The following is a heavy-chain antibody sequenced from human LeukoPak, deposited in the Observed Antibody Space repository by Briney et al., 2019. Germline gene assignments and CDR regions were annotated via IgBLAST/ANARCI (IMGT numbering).Heavy chain of an antibody. CDR2: IYHSGST. CDR3: ARSIAAAGGFDP. CDR1: GDSLSSSNW. D-gene: IGHD6-13*01. V-gene: IGHV4-4*02. Sequence: PSETLSLTCAVSGDSLSSSNWWSWVRQPPGKGLEWIGEIYHSGSTNYNPSLKRRVTISVDTSKNQFSLKLSSVTAADTAVYYCARSIAAAGGFDPWGQGTLVTVSS. J-gene: IGHJ5*02.